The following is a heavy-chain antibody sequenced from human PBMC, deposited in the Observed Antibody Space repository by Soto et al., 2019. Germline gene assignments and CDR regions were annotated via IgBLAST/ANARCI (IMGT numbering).Heavy chain of an antibody. CDR1: GFTFSSYG. V-gene: IGHV3-30*03. Sequence: QVQLVESGGGVVQPGRSLRLSCAASGFTFSSYGMHWVRQAPGKGLEWVAGISYDGSNKYYADSVKGRFTISRDNSKNTLYLQMNSLRAEDTAGYYWARTGAGAAAGTGDGAFEILGQGRMVTVSS. CDR2: ISYDGSNK. J-gene: IGHJ3*02. CDR3: ARTGAGAAAGTGDGAFEI. D-gene: IGHD6-13*01.